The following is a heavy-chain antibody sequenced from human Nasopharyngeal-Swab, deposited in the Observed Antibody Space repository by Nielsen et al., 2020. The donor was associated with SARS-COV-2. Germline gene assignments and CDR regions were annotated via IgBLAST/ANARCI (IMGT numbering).Heavy chain of an antibody. V-gene: IGHV4-31*03. CDR3: ARDSGYCSGGSCNYYYYGMDV. D-gene: IGHD2-15*01. CDR2: IYYSGST. CDR1: GGSISSGGYY. J-gene: IGHJ6*02. Sequence: SETLSLTCTVSGGSISSGGYYWSWIRQHPGKGLEWIGYIYYSGSTYYNPSLKSRVTISVDTSKNQSSLKLSSVTAADTAVYYCARDSGYCSGGSCNYYYYGMDVWGQGTTVTVSS.